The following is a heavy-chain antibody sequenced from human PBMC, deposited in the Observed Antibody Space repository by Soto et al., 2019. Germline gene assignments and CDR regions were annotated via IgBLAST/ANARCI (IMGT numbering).Heavy chain of an antibody. V-gene: IGHV4-59*01. CDR3: ARVANGGDTAMVYSYRLAV. D-gene: IGHD5-18*01. Sequence: SETLSLTCTVYGGSISSYYWSWVRQPPGKGLEWIGYIYYSGSTNYNPSLKSRVTISVDTSKNQFSLKLSSVTAADTAVYYCARVANGGDTAMVYSYRLAVSAQRTTVPVSS. CDR2: IYYSGST. J-gene: IGHJ6*02. CDR1: GGSISSYY.